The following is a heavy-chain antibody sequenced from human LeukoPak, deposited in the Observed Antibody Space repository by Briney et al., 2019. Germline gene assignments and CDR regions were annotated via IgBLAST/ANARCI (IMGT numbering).Heavy chain of an antibody. V-gene: IGHV4-59*01. CDR2: IYYSGST. J-gene: IGHJ4*02. Sequence: SETLSLTCTVSGGSISSYYWSWIRQPPGKGLEWIGYIYYSGSTNYNPSLKSRVTISVDTSKNQFSLKLSSVTAADTAVYYCARIIPYDFWSGYHFDYWGQGTLVTVSS. D-gene: IGHD3-3*01. CDR3: ARIIPYDFWSGYHFDY. CDR1: GGSISSYY.